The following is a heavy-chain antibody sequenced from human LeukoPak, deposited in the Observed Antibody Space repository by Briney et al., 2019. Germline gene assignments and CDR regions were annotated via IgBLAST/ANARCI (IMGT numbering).Heavy chain of an antibody. J-gene: IGHJ5*02. CDR1: GFTFSSYA. CDR2: INGGGGST. Sequence: GGSLRLSCAASGFTFSSYAMNCVRQAPGKGLEWVSGINGGGGSTYYADSVKGRFTISRDNSKNTLFLQMNSLRAEDTALYYCAKGPLARGFDPWGQGTLVTVSS. V-gene: IGHV3-23*01. D-gene: IGHD3-3*02. CDR3: AKGPLARGFDP.